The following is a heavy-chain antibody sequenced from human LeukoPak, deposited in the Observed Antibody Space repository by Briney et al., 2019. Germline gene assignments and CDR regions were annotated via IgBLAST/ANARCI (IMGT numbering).Heavy chain of an antibody. V-gene: IGHV3-7*01. Sequence: PGGSLRLSCAASGFTFSSYWMSWVRQAPGKGLEWVANIKQDGSEKYYVDSVKGRFTISRDNAKNSLYLQMNSLRTEDTAVYCARGGSGNWNAPFDYWGQGTLVTVSS. D-gene: IGHD1-1*01. CDR2: IKQDGSEK. CDR1: GFTFSSYW. J-gene: IGHJ4*02. CDR3: ARGGSGNWNAPFDY.